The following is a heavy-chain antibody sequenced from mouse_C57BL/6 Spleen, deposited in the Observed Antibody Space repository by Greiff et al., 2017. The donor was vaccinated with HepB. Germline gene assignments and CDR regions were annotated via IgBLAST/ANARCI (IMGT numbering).Heavy chain of an antibody. CDR1: GYTFTSYW. D-gene: IGHD4-1*01. J-gene: IGHJ3*01. CDR2: IDPSDSYT. CDR3: ARKEFGNWDTFAY. Sequence: QVQLQQPGAELVRPGTSVKLSCKASGYTFTSYWMHWVKQRPGQGLEWIGVIDPSDSYTNYNQKFKGKATLTVDTSSSTAYMQLSILTSEDSAVYYCARKEFGNWDTFAYWGQGTLVTVSA. V-gene: IGHV1-59*01.